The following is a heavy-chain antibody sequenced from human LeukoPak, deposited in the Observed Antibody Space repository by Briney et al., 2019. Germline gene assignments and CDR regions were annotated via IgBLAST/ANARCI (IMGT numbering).Heavy chain of an antibody. CDR1: GGSISSYY. CDR2: IYTSGST. J-gene: IGHJ5*02. Sequence: SETLSLTCTVSGGSISSYYWSWLRQPAGKGLEWIGRIYTSGSTNYNPSLKSRVTMSVDTSKNQFSLKLSSVTAADTAVYYCARDGARLRYSWFDPWGQGTLVTVSS. V-gene: IGHV4-4*07. D-gene: IGHD6-6*01. CDR3: ARDGARLRYSWFDP.